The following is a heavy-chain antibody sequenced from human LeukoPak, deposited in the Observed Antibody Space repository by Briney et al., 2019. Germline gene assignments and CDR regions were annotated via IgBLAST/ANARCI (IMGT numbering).Heavy chain of an antibody. V-gene: IGHV4-38-2*02. Sequence: SETLSLTCTVSGYSISSGYYWGWIRQPPGKGLEWIGSIYHSGSTYYNPSLKSRVTISVDTSKNQFSLKLSSVTAADTAVYYCARGSKGYVPVLFDLWGRGTLVIVSS. CDR3: ARGSKGYVPVLFDL. CDR1: GYSISSGYY. J-gene: IGHJ2*01. D-gene: IGHD4/OR15-4a*01. CDR2: IYHSGST.